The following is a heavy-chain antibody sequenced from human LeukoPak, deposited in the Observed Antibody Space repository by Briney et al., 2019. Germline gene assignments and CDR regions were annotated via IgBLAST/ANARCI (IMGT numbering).Heavy chain of an antibody. CDR3: ARAVGGSYSGYDYGDY. J-gene: IGHJ4*02. Sequence: GGSLRLSCAASGFTFDDYGMSWVRQAPGKGLEWVSGINWNGGSTGYADSVKGRFTISRDNAKNSLYLQMNSLRAADTALYYCARAVGGSYSGYDYGDYWGQGTLVTVSS. V-gene: IGHV3-20*04. D-gene: IGHD5-12*01. CDR2: INWNGGST. CDR1: GFTFDDYG.